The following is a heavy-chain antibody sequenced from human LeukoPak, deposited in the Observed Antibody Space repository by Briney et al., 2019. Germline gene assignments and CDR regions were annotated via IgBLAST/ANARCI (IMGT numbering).Heavy chain of an antibody. CDR3: AKDPNYYDSSGYYH. CDR1: GFTFSSYA. CDR2: ISGSGGST. D-gene: IGHD3-22*01. Sequence: AGGSLRLSCAASGFTFSSYAMSWVRQAPGKGLEWVSAISGSGGSTYYADSVKGRFTISRDNSKNTLNLQMNSLRAEDTAVYYCAKDPNYYDSSGYYHWGQGTLVTVSS. J-gene: IGHJ5*02. V-gene: IGHV3-23*01.